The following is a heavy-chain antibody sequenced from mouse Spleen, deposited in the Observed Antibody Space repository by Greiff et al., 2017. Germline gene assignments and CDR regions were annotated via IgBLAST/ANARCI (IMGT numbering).Heavy chain of an antibody. J-gene: IGHJ2*01. Sequence: EVQLVESGGDLVKPGGSLKLSCAASGFTFSSYGMSWVRQTPDKRLEWVATISSGGSYTYYPDSVKGRFTISRDNAKNTLYLQMSSLKSEDTAMYYCASYNDAYYDYWGQGTTLTVSS. CDR3: ASYNDAYYDY. CDR2: ISSGGSYT. CDR1: GFTFSSYG. D-gene: IGHD2-3*01. V-gene: IGHV5-6*01.